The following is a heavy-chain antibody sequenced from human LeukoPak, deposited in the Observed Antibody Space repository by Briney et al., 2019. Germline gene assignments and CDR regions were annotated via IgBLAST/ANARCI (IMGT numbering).Heavy chain of an antibody. CDR3: ARNSSDWYGYMDV. Sequence: GASVKVSCMASGYTFTSYGISWVRQAPGQGLEWMGWISTYNGYANYAQKLQGRVTMTTETSTSTAYMELRSLRSDDTAVYYCARNSSDWYGYMDVWGKGTTVTVSS. CDR1: GYTFTSYG. D-gene: IGHD6-19*01. J-gene: IGHJ6*04. V-gene: IGHV1-18*01. CDR2: ISTYNGYA.